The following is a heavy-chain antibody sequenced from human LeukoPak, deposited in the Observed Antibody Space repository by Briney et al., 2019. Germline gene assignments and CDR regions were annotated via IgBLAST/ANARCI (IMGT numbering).Heavy chain of an antibody. Sequence: GKSLRLSCVASGFTFGSSGMHWVRQAPGKGLEWVALMWYDESDKYYADSVKGRFAISRDNSKNTLYLQMNSLRAEDTAVYYCAKDPGLRGYSYGYDDAFDIWGQGTMVTVSS. J-gene: IGHJ3*02. D-gene: IGHD5-18*01. CDR3: AKDPGLRGYSYGYDDAFDI. V-gene: IGHV3-33*06. CDR2: MWYDESDK. CDR1: GFTFGSSG.